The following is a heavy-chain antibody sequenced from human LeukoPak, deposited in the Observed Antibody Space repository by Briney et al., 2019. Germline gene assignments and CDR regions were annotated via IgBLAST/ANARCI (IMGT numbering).Heavy chain of an antibody. CDR1: GFTFSSYA. V-gene: IGHV3-23*01. CDR2: ISGSGGST. J-gene: IGHJ4*02. Sequence: PGGSLRLSWAASGFTFSSYAMSWVRQAPGKGLEWVSAISGSGGSTYYADSVKGRFTISRDNSKNTLYLQMNSLRAEDTAVYYCAKLRAYGSGSYYRNYFDYWGQGTLVTVSS. CDR3: AKLRAYGSGSYYRNYFDY. D-gene: IGHD3-10*01.